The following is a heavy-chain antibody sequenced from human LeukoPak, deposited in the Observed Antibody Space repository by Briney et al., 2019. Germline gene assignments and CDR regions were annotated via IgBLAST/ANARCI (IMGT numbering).Heavy chain of an antibody. CDR2: IWYDGSDK. V-gene: IGHV3-33*01. CDR3: ARELPPVVNFYFDS. Sequence: GGSLRLSCEASGFTFSSYGMHWVRQAPGKGLEWVAVIWYDGSDKYYADSVKGRFSISRDNSKNTLYLQMNSLRAEDTAVYYCARELPPVVNFYFDSWGQGTLVTVSS. J-gene: IGHJ4*02. CDR1: GFTFSSYG. D-gene: IGHD3-22*01.